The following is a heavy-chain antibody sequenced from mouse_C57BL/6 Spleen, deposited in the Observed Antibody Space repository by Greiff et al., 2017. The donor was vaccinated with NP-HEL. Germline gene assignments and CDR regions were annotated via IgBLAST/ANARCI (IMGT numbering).Heavy chain of an antibody. Sequence: VQLQQSGAELVRPGASVKLSCTASGFNIKDAYMHWVKQRPEQGLEWIGRIDPENGDTEYASKFQGKATITADPSSNTAYLQLSSLTSEATAVYYRTGDGYYVAMDYWGQGTSVTVSS. CDR1: GFNIKDAY. D-gene: IGHD2-3*01. J-gene: IGHJ4*01. CDR2: IDPENGDT. CDR3: TGDGYYVAMDY. V-gene: IGHV14-4*01.